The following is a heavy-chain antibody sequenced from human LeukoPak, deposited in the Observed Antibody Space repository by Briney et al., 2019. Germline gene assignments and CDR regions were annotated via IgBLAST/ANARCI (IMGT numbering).Heavy chain of an antibody. CDR2: LSYSGTT. V-gene: IGHV4-39*01. Sequence: SDNLSLTCSVCGGSISSSSDYCGWIRQPPGQGLDWIGTLSYSGTTRYNPSLKSRVTMCVDTSKNKFPLNLRSVTAADTAVYYCVAAHSSYRRYEDQHWGEGTLVTV. J-gene: IGHJ1*01. D-gene: IGHD3-16*02. CDR3: VAAHSSYRRYEDQH. CDR1: GGSISSSSDY.